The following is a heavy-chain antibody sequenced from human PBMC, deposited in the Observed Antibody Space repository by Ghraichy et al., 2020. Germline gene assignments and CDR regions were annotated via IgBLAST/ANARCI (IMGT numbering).Heavy chain of an antibody. V-gene: IGHV4-34*01. D-gene: IGHD3-22*01. CDR3: ARAIPRNYYDSIDWFDP. CDR2: INHSGST. CDR1: GGSFSGYY. Sequence: SETLSLTCAVYGGSFSGYYWSWIRQPPGKGLEWIGEINHSGSTNYNPSLKSRVTISVDTSKNQFSLKLSSVTAADTAVYYCARAIPRNYYDSIDWFDPWGQGTLVTVSS. J-gene: IGHJ5*02.